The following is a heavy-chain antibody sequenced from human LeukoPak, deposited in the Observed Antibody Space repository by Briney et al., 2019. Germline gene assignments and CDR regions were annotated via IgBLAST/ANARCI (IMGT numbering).Heavy chain of an antibody. CDR2: ISSSSSYI. J-gene: IGHJ6*03. CDR1: GFTFSSYS. CDR3: ARGGLAVAGIYYYYYYYMDV. V-gene: IGHV3-21*01. Sequence: GGSLRLSCAASGFTFSSYSMNWVRQAPGKGLEWVSSISSSSSYIYYADSVKGRFTLSRDNAKNSPYLQMNSLRAEDTAVYYCARGGLAVAGIYYYYYYYMDVWGKGTTVTVSS. D-gene: IGHD6-19*01.